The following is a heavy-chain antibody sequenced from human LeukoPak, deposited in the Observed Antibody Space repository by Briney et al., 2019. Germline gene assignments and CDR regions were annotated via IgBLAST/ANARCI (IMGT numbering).Heavy chain of an antibody. CDR2: INTDGSST. CDR3: ARVGYFGFDY. D-gene: IGHD5-18*01. J-gene: IGHJ4*02. V-gene: IGHV3-74*01. CDR1: GFTFSSHW. Sequence: GGSLRLSCAASGFTFSSHWMHWVRQAPGKGLVWVSRINTDGSSTSYADSVKGRFTISRDNAKNTLYLQMNSLRAEDTAVYFCARVGYFGFDYWGQGTLVTVSS.